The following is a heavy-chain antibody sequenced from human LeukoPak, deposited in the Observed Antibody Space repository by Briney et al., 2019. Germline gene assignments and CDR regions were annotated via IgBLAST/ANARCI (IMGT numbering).Heavy chain of an antibody. CDR1: GGTFSSYA. V-gene: IGHV1-69*05. CDR3: ARAGELVNAFDI. Sequence: SVKVSCKASGGTFSSYAISWVRQAPGQGLEWMGGIIPIFGTANYAQKFQGRVTITTDESTSTAYMELSSPRSEDTAVYYCARAGELVNAFDIWGQGTMVTVSS. CDR2: IIPIFGTA. D-gene: IGHD2-8*02. J-gene: IGHJ3*02.